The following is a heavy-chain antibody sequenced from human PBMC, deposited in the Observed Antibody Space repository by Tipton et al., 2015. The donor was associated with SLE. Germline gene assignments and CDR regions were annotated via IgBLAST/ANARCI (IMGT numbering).Heavy chain of an antibody. V-gene: IGHV4-34*01. CDR1: GGSFSGYY. Sequence: TLSLTCAVYGGSFSGYYWSWIRQPPGKGLEWIGEINHSGSTNYNPSLKSRVTISVDTSKNQFSLKLSSATAADTAVYYCARGPFDYWGQGTLVTVSS. J-gene: IGHJ4*02. CDR2: INHSGST. CDR3: ARGPFDY.